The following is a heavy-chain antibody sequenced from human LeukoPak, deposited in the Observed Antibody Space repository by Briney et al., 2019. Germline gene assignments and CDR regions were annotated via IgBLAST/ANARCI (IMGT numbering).Heavy chain of an antibody. D-gene: IGHD2-8*01. V-gene: IGHV4-59*03. CDR2: IHYSGSS. CDR3: ALAPNSNWFDF. Sequence: SETLSLTCTVSGDSTSNFYWNWIRQSPGKGLGWIGNIHYSGSSVYNPSLKSRGTISIDTSRRQSFLKLNSVTAADTAVYFCALAPNSNWFDFWGPGTLVTVSS. J-gene: IGHJ5*01. CDR1: GDSTSNFY.